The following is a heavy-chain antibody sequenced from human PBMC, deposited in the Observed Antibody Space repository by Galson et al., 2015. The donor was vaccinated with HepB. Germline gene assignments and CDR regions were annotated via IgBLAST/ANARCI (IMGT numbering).Heavy chain of an antibody. CDR1: GFTFGDYA. V-gene: IGHV3-49*03. CDR2: IRSKLYGGAT. Sequence: SLRLSCAASGFTFGDYAVTWFRQAPGKGLEWIGFIRSKLYGGATEYAVSVKGRFTISRDDSKNIAYLQMNSLKTEDTAVYYCSRRGQPYYYFYYMDLWGKGTTVTVSS. D-gene: IGHD3-16*01. J-gene: IGHJ6*03. CDR3: SRRGQPYYYFYYMDL.